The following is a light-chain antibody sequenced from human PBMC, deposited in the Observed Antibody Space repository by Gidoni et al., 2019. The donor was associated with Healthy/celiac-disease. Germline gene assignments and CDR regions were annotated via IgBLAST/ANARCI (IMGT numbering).Light chain of an antibody. Sequence: EIVLTQSPGTLSLSPGERATLSCRASQSVSSSYLAWYQQKPGQAPRLLIYGASSRATGIPDRFSGSGAGTDFTLTISRLAPEDFAVYYCQQYGSSPVFGGXTKVEIK. V-gene: IGKV3-20*01. CDR3: QQYGSSPV. J-gene: IGKJ4*01. CDR2: GAS. CDR1: QSVSSSY.